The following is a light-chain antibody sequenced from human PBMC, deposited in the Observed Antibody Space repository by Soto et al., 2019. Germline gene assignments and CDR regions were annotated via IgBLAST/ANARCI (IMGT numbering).Light chain of an antibody. CDR1: QSLSSSQ. CDR2: DAS. CDR3: QQRNMWPIT. V-gene: IGKV3D-20*02. J-gene: IGKJ5*01. Sequence: EIVLTQSPGTLSWSRGEGGTLACRASQSLSSSQVACYQQKPGQAPRLLLHDASSRATGIPPRFSGSGSGTDFTLTISSLEPEDSAVYYCQQRNMWPITFGQGTRLEIK.